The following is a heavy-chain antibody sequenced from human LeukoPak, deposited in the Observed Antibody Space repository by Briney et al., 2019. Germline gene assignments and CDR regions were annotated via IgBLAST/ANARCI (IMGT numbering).Heavy chain of an antibody. D-gene: IGHD3-10*01. J-gene: IGHJ4*02. V-gene: IGHV4-39*07. CDR1: GGSISSSSYY. CDR2: IYYSGST. Sequence: TSETQSLTCTVSGGSISSSSYYWGWIRQPPGKGLEWIGSIYYSGSTYYNPSLKSRVTISVDTSKNQFSLKLSSVTAADTAVYYCARGVVRGVIFGYWGQGTLVTVSS. CDR3: ARGVVRGVIFGY.